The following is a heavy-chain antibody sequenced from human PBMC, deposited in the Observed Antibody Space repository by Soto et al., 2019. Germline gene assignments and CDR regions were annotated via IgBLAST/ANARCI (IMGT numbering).Heavy chain of an antibody. Sequence: QVQLVQSGAEVKEPGSSVKVSCKASGGTFSSYAISWVRQAPGQGLEWMGGIIPIFGTANYAQKFQGRVTITADESTSTAYMELSSLRSEDTAVYYCARGSGYCISTSCYAPDDYWGQGTLVTVSS. CDR3: ARGSGYCISTSCYAPDDY. J-gene: IGHJ4*02. V-gene: IGHV1-69*12. CDR1: GGTFSSYA. CDR2: IIPIFGTA. D-gene: IGHD2-2*03.